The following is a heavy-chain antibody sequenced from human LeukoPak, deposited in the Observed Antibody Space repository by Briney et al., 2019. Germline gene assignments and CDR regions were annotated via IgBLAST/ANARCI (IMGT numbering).Heavy chain of an antibody. D-gene: IGHD6-19*01. Sequence: GESLRISCKGSGYNFTNYWISWVRQMPGKGLEWMGTIDPSDSYNNYSPSFQGHVTISADKSISTAYLQWSSLKASDTAMYYCARQKDSSGWLGVDYWGQGTLVTVSS. CDR2: IDPSDSYN. V-gene: IGHV5-10-1*01. J-gene: IGHJ4*02. CDR3: ARQKDSSGWLGVDY. CDR1: GYNFTNYW.